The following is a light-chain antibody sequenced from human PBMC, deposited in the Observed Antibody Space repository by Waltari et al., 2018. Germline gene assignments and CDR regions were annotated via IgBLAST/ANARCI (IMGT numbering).Light chain of an antibody. J-gene: IGLJ2*01. CDR1: SLRSYY. Sequence: SSELTQDPAVSVALGQTVRITCQGDSLRSYYASWYQQKPGQAPVLVIYGKNNRPSGIPYRFAGSRSGNTASLTITGAQAEDEADYYCNSRDSSGNLVVFGGGTRLTVL. CDR3: NSRDSSGNLVV. V-gene: IGLV3-19*01. CDR2: GKN.